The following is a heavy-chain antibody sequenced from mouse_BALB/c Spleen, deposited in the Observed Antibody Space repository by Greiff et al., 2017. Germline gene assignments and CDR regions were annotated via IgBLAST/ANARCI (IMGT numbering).Heavy chain of an antibody. CDR2: INPDSSTI. D-gene: IGHD2-14*01. CDR1: GFDFSRYW. J-gene: IGHJ3*01. Sequence: EVQLVESGGGLVQPGGSLKLSCAASGFDFSRYWMSWVRQAPGKGLEWIGEINPDSSTINYTPSLKDKFIISRDNAKNTLYLQMSKVRSEDTALYYCARRGYRYDWFAYWGQGTLVTVSA. V-gene: IGHV4-1*02. CDR3: ARRGYRYDWFAY.